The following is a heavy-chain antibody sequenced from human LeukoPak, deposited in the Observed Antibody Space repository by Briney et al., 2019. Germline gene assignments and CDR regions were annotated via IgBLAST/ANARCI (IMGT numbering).Heavy chain of an antibody. CDR3: AEGFQLEQFDPFYY. Sequence: PGGSLRLSCAASGFTVSSNYMSWVRQAPGKGLEWVSAIGGSVGYTYYADSVKGRFTISRDNSKNTLFLQMNSLRAEDTAVYFCAEGFQLEQFDPFYYWGQGTQVTVSS. CDR2: IGGSVGYT. CDR1: GFTVSSNY. V-gene: IGHV3-23*01. D-gene: IGHD3-3*01. J-gene: IGHJ4*01.